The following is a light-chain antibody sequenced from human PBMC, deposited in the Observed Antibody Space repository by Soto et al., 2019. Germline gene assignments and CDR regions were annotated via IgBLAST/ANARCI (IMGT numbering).Light chain of an antibody. CDR3: QQTYSSPIT. J-gene: IGKJ5*01. Sequence: DTQMNQSLSSLSASVGDSIAITCRASQSISSYLNWYQQKPGKAPKLLISAASILQSGVPSRFSGSGSGTDFTLTISNLQPEDFAGYYCQQTYSSPITFGQGTRLEIK. CDR1: QSISSY. CDR2: AAS. V-gene: IGKV1-39*01.